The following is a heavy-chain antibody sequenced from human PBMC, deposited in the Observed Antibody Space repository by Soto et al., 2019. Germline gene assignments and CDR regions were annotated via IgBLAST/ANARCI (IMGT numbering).Heavy chain of an antibody. V-gene: IGHV3-23*01. Sequence: GGSLRLSCAASGFTYSNYVMSWVRQAPGKGLEWVAFITGNGNNTYYADSVKGRFTISRDNSKNTLYLQMNSLRAEDTAVYYCAKRYDILTGYYNDYFDYWGQGTLVTVSS. CDR2: ITGNGNNT. CDR1: GFTYSNYV. J-gene: IGHJ4*02. CDR3: AKRYDILTGYYNDYFDY. D-gene: IGHD3-9*01.